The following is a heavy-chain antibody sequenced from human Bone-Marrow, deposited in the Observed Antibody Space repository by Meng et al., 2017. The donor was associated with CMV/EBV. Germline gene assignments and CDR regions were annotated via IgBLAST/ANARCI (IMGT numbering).Heavy chain of an antibody. CDR2: IKEDGSEK. D-gene: IGHD4-17*01. J-gene: IGHJ4*02. CDR3: ARLQGGVTTYDY. V-gene: IGHV3-7*01. Sequence: GESLKISCRDSGLTFSTSWMTWVRQAPGKGLEWVANIKEDGSEKNYVDSVKGRFTISRDNAKNSLYLQMNSVKAEDTAVYLCARLQGGVTTYDYWGQRTLVTVSS. CDR1: GLTFSTSW.